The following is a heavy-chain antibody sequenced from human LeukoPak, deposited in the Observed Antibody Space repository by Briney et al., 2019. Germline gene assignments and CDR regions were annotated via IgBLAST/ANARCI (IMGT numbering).Heavy chain of an antibody. CDR1: GYTFTGYY. Sequence: ASVKVSCKASGYTFTGYYMHWVRQAPGQELEWMGWINPNSGGTNYAQKFQGRVTMTRDTSISTAYMELSRLRSDDTAVYYCARDYDFWSGYSLYYFDYWGQGTLVTVSS. J-gene: IGHJ4*02. D-gene: IGHD3-3*01. V-gene: IGHV1-2*02. CDR3: ARDYDFWSGYSLYYFDY. CDR2: INPNSGGT.